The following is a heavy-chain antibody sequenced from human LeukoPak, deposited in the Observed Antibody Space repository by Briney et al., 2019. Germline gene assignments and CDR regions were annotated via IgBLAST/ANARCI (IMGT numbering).Heavy chain of an antibody. CDR3: ARDLSGYDSRSFDY. J-gene: IGHJ4*02. CDR1: GGTFSSYA. D-gene: IGHD5-12*01. V-gene: IGHV1-69*13. CDR2: IVPIFGTA. Sequence: SVQVSCKASGGTFSSYAISWVRQAPGQGLEWMGGIVPIFGTANYAQKFQGRVTITADQSTSTAYMELSSLRSEDTAVYYCARDLSGYDSRSFDYWGQGTLVTVSS.